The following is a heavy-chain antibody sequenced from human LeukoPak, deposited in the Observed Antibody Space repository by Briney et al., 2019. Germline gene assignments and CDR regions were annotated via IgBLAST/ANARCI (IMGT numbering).Heavy chain of an antibody. D-gene: IGHD3-10*01. CDR1: GYTFTSYY. V-gene: IGHV1-2*02. CDR2: INPNSGGT. J-gene: IGHJ5*02. Sequence: ASVKVSCKASGYTFTSYYMHWVRQAPGQGLEWMGWINPNSGGTNYAQKFQGRVTMTRDTSISTAYMELSRLRSDDTAVYYCARDLGGSGRTNWFDPWGQGTLVTVSS. CDR3: ARDLGGSGRTNWFDP.